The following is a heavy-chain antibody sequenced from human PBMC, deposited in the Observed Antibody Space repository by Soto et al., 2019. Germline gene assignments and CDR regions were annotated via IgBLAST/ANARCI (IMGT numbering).Heavy chain of an antibody. J-gene: IGHJ4*02. CDR3: AKKGYYPSGRINLFDS. D-gene: IGHD3-10*01. Sequence: PSETLSLTCAVSGYPITSDYYWGWIRQPPGKGLEWIGSIYSGSTYYNPSLKSRVTISVDTSKNQFSLRLTSVTAADTAMYYCAKKGYYPSGRINLFDSWGQGTLVTVSS. CDR2: IYSGST. CDR1: GYPITSDYY. V-gene: IGHV4-38-2*01.